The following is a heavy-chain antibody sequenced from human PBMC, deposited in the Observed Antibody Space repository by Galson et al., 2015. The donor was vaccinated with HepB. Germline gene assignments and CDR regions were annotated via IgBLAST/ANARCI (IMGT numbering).Heavy chain of an antibody. V-gene: IGHV2-70*04. CDR3: ARMMGYSSSSSGWFGT. CDR1: GFSLSSRGMR. CDR2: IDWDDDK. Sequence: PALVKPTQTLTLTCTFSGFSLSSRGMRVSWIRQPPGKALEWLARIDWDDDKFYSTSLKTRLTISKDTSKNQVVLTMTNIDPVDTGTYYCARMMGYSSSSSGWFGTWGQGPLVTVSS. D-gene: IGHD6-6*01. J-gene: IGHJ5*02.